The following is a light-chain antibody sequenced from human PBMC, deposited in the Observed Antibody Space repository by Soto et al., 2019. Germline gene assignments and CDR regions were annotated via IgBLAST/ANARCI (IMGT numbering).Light chain of an antibody. CDR2: GAS. J-gene: IGKJ1*01. Sequence: EIVMTQSPATLSVSPGERATLSCRASQSVSSNLAWYQQKPGQAPRLLIYGASTRATGIPVRFSGSGPGTEFTLTISSLQSEDFAVYYCQQYNNWPPWTFGRGTKVEIK. CDR1: QSVSSN. CDR3: QQYNNWPPWT. V-gene: IGKV3-15*01.